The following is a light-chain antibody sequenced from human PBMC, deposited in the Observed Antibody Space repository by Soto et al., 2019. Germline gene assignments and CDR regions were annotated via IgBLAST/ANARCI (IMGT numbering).Light chain of an antibody. CDR3: QQRSYWLT. CDR1: QSVSSN. V-gene: IGKV3-11*01. J-gene: IGKJ4*01. Sequence: EILMTQSPATLSVSPGARATLSCRASQSVSSNLAWYQHKPGQAPRLLIYDAPNRDTGIPARLSGSGSGTDFTLTISSLEPEDFAVYYCQQRSYWLTFGGGTKVDIK. CDR2: DAP.